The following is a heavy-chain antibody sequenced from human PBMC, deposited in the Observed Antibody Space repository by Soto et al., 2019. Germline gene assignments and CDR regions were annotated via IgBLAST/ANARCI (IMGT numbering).Heavy chain of an antibody. CDR1: GFTFGDYA. Sequence: PGGSLRLSCTTSGFTFGDYAMSWFRQAPGKGLEWVSLIRSEAYGGTTEYAASVKGRFTVSRDDSKTIAYLQMNSLKTEDTAVYYCTRWKGSYSDYWGQGTLVTVSS. D-gene: IGHD3-10*01. CDR2: IRSEAYGGTT. V-gene: IGHV3-49*03. CDR3: TRWKGSYSDY. J-gene: IGHJ4*02.